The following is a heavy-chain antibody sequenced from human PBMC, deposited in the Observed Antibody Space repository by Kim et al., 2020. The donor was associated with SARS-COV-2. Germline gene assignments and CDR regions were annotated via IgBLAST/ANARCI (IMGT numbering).Heavy chain of an antibody. CDR2: IWYDGSNK. CDR1: GFTFSSYA. J-gene: IGHJ4*02. V-gene: IGHV3-33*06. Sequence: GGSLRLSCAASGFTFSSYAMHWVRQAPGKGLEWVAVIWYDGSNKYYADSVKGRFTISRDNSKNTLYLQMNSLRAEDTAVYYCAKDLSYSSSWYLDYWGQGTLVTVSS. CDR3: AKDLSYSSSWYLDY. D-gene: IGHD6-13*01.